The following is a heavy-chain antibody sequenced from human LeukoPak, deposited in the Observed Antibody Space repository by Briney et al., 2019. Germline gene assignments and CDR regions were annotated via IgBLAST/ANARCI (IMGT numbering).Heavy chain of an antibody. V-gene: IGHV4-39*07. J-gene: IGHJ4*02. CDR3: ARVVRSGYYLRYYFDY. CDR1: GGSISTSNYY. CDR2: IFYSGST. Sequence: PSETLSLTCTVSGGSISTSNYYWGWIRQPPGKGLEWIGNIFYSGSTYYSPSLRSRVTISLDTSRNQFSLKLNSVTAADTAVYYCARVVRSGYYLRYYFDYWSQGTLVTVSS. D-gene: IGHD3-3*01.